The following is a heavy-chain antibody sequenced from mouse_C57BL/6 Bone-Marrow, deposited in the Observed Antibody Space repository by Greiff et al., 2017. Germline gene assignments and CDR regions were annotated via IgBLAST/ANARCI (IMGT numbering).Heavy chain of an antibody. V-gene: IGHV1-72*01. CDR3: ARSYYGNYGAMDY. D-gene: IGHD2-10*01. J-gene: IGHJ4*01. Sequence: QVQLQQPGAELVKPGASVKLSCKASGYTFTSYWMHWVKQRPGRGLEWIGRIDPNSGGTKYNEKFKGKATLTVDKSSSPAYMQLSSLTSEDSAVDYCARSYYGNYGAMDYWGQGTSVTVSS. CDR1: GYTFTSYW. CDR2: IDPNSGGT.